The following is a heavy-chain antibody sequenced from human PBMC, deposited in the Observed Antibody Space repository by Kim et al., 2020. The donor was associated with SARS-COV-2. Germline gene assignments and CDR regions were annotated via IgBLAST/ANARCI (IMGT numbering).Heavy chain of an antibody. J-gene: IGHJ4*02. CDR1: GFTFSSYG. V-gene: IGHV3-33*01. D-gene: IGHD2-21*02. CDR2: IWYDGSNK. Sequence: GGSLRLSCAASGFTFSSYGMHWVRQAPGKGLEGVAVIWYDGSNKYYADSVKGRFTISRDNSKNTLYLQMNSLRAEDTAVYYCARLPVTADYWGQGTLVTV. CDR3: ARLPVTADY.